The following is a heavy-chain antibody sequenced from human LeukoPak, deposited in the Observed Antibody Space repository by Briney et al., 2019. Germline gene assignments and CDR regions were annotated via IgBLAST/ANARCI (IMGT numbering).Heavy chain of an antibody. D-gene: IGHD1-26*01. J-gene: IGHJ5*02. Sequence: SETLSLTCTVSGDSISSSSYYWGWIRQPPGKGLEWIGSIYYSGSTYYNPSLKSRVTISVDTSKNQFSLKLSSVTAADTAVYYCARVELTATHWFDPWGQGTLVTVSS. CDR1: GDSISSSSYY. CDR2: IYYSGST. CDR3: ARVELTATHWFDP. V-gene: IGHV4-39*07.